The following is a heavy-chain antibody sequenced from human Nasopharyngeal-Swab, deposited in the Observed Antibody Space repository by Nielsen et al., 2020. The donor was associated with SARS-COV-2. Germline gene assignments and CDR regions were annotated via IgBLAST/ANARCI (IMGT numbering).Heavy chain of an antibody. CDR1: GGTFSSYA. CDR2: IIPIFGTA. J-gene: IGHJ5*02. Sequence: SLKVSCKASGGTFSSYAISWVRQAPGQGLEWMGGIIPIFGTANYAQKFQGRVTITADKPTSTAYMELSSLRSEDTAVYYCARDKGLRFLEWLPLKGFTGWFDPWGQGTLVTVSS. V-gene: IGHV1-69*06. D-gene: IGHD3-3*01. CDR3: ARDKGLRFLEWLPLKGFTGWFDP.